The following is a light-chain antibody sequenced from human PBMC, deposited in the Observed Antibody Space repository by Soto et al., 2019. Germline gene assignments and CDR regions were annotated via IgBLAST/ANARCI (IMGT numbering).Light chain of an antibody. CDR1: SSNIGAGYS. CDR3: QSYDISLSVV. CDR2: GNS. Sequence: QSVLTQPPSVSGAPGQRVTISCTGSSSNIGAGYSVHWYQQLPGTAPKLLIYGNSNRPSGVPDRFSGSKSGTSASLAITGLQAEDEADYYCQSYDISLSVVFGGGTKLTVL. J-gene: IGLJ2*01. V-gene: IGLV1-40*01.